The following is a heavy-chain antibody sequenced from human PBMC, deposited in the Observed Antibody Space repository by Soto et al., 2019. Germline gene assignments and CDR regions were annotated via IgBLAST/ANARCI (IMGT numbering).Heavy chain of an antibody. CDR3: AKLTVVRDGDPSDY. CDR2: ISYEGSNQ. Sequence: QVPLVESGGGVVQPGRSLRLSCAASGFTFSSYGMHWVRQAPGTGLEWVAVISYEGSNQYYADSVKDRFTISRDNSKNTLYLQMDSRRVEDTAVYHCAKLTVVRDGDPSDYGGQGTLVTVSS. J-gene: IGHJ4*02. D-gene: IGHD2-21*02. V-gene: IGHV3-30*18. CDR1: GFTFSSYG.